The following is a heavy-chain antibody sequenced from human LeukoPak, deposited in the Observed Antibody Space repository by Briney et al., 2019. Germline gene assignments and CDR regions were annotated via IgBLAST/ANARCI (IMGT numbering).Heavy chain of an antibody. CDR1: GYSFTNYW. J-gene: IGHJ5*02. D-gene: IGHD2-2*02. CDR2: IFPGDSDT. CDR3: VRLDCTTTSCYKGFDP. Sequence: GESLKISCKGSGYSFTNYWIGWVRQMPGKGLEWMGIIFPGDSDTRYSPSFQGQVTVSADKSISTAYLQWSSLKASDTAMYYCVRLDCTTTSCYKGFDPWGQGTLVTVSP. V-gene: IGHV5-51*01.